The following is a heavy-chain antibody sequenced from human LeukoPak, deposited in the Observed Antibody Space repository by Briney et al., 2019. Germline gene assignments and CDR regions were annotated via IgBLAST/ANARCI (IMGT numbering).Heavy chain of an antibody. CDR2: ISYDGSNK. CDR1: GFMFSSDA. V-gene: IGHV3-30-3*01. Sequence: GRSLRLSCAASGFMFSSDATHWVRQAPGKGLEWVAVISYDGSNKYYADSEKGRITISRDNSKNMLYLEMSSLRAEDTAVYYCARGSQWLDSWFDCWGQGTLVTVSS. D-gene: IGHD6-19*01. J-gene: IGHJ4*02. CDR3: ARGSQWLDSWFDC.